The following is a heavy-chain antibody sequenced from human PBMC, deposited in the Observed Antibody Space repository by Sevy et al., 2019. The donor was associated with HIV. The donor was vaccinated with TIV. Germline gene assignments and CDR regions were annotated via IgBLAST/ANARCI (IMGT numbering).Heavy chain of an antibody. CDR1: GFTFSSYS. CDR3: ARDGSWLDYSSSTGKGYYYYYGMDV. J-gene: IGHJ6*02. V-gene: IGHV3-48*01. Sequence: GGSLRLSCAASGFTFSSYSMNWVRQAPGKGLEWVSYISSSSSTIHYADSVKGRFTMSRDNAKNSLYLQMNSLRAEDTAVYYCARDGSWLDYSSSTGKGYYYYYGMDVWGQGTTVTVSS. CDR2: ISSSSSTI. D-gene: IGHD6-6*01.